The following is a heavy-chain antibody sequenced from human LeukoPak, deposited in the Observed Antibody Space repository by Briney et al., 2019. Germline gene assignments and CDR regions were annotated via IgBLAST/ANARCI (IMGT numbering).Heavy chain of an antibody. CDR1: GFTFSDYY. D-gene: IGHD3-22*01. CDR3: TTDPITMIVVVTPFDY. Sequence: SGGSLRLSCAASGFTFSDYYMSWIRQAPGKGLEWVGRIKSKTDGGTTDYAAPVKGRFTISRDDSKNTLYLQMNSLKTEDTAVYYCTTDPITMIVVVTPFDYWGQGTLVTVSS. J-gene: IGHJ4*02. V-gene: IGHV3-15*01. CDR2: IKSKTDGGTT.